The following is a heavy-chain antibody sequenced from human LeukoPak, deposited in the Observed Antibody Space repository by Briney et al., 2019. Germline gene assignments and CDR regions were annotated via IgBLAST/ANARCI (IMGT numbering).Heavy chain of an antibody. CDR1: GFTFSSYA. CDR3: AKEEGYYDSSGYGAFDI. V-gene: IGHV3-23*01. Sequence: PGGSLRLSCAASGFTFSSYAMSWVRQAPGKGLEWVSAISGSGGSTYYADSVKGRLTISRDNSKNTLYLQMNSLRAEDAAVYYCAKEEGYYDSSGYGAFDIWGQGTMVTVSS. D-gene: IGHD3-22*01. CDR2: ISGSGGST. J-gene: IGHJ3*02.